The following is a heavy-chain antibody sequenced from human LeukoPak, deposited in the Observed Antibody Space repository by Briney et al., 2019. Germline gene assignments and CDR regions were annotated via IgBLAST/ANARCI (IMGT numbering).Heavy chain of an antibody. D-gene: IGHD2-2*01. CDR1: GFTFSSYS. Sequence: GGSLRLSCAASGFTFSSYSMNWVRQAPGKGLEWVSSISSSSSYIYYADSVKGRFTISRDNAKISLYLQMNSLRAEDTAVYYCARGQRPDIVVIPAAYWGQGTLVTVSS. J-gene: IGHJ4*02. CDR2: ISSSSSYI. V-gene: IGHV3-21*01. CDR3: ARGQRPDIVVIPAAY.